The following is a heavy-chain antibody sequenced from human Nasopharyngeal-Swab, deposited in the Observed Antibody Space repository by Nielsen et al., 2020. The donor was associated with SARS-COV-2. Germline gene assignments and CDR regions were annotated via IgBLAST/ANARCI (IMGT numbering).Heavy chain of an antibody. D-gene: IGHD2-2*01. CDR1: GFTFSSYA. Sequence: GESLKISCAASGFTFSSYAMHWVRQAPGKGLEWVAVISYDGSNKYYADSVKGRFTISRDNSKNTLYLQMNSLRAEDTAVYYCAREEGYCSSTSCSNTIPYYYYGMDVWGQGTTVTVSS. V-gene: IGHV3-30-3*01. CDR3: AREEGYCSSTSCSNTIPYYYYGMDV. CDR2: ISYDGSNK. J-gene: IGHJ6*02.